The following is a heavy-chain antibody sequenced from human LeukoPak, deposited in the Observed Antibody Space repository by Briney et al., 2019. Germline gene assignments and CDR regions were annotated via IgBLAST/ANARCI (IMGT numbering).Heavy chain of an antibody. V-gene: IGHV3-33*08. CDR3: ARDYYDSSGSYYIDY. Sequence: PGRSLRLSCAASGFTFSSFGMPWVRQAPGKGLEWVAVIWYDGSNKYYADSVKGRFTISRDTSKNTLYLQMNSLRAEDTAVYYCARDYYDSSGSYYIDYWGQGALVTVSS. J-gene: IGHJ4*02. CDR1: GFTFSSFG. D-gene: IGHD3-22*01. CDR2: IWYDGSNK.